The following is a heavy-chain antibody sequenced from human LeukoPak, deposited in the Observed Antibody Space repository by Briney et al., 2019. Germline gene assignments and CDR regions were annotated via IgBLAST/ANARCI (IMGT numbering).Heavy chain of an antibody. J-gene: IGHJ5*02. V-gene: IGHV4-31*03. CDR3: ARGLSAVAGLRAYNWFDP. CDR1: GGSISSGGYY. D-gene: IGHD6-19*01. CDR2: IYYSGST. Sequence: SETLSLTCTVSGGSISSGGYYWSWIRQHPGKGLEWIGYIYYSGSTYYNPSPKSRVTISADTSKNQFSLNLSSVTAADTAVYYCARGLSAVAGLRAYNWFDPWGQGTLVTVSS.